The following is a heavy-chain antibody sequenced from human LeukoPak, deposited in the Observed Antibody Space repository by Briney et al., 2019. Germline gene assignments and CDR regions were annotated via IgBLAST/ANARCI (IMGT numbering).Heavy chain of an antibody. V-gene: IGHV1-69*04. Sequence: SVKVSCKASGGSFNSYAFSWVRQAPGQGLEWMGRIIPIIGIANYAQKFQGRVTITADKSTSTGYMELRSLRSEDAAVYYCVRAPYCTSTSCYAHDVFDVXGQGTMVTVSS. D-gene: IGHD2-2*01. J-gene: IGHJ3*01. CDR3: VRAPYCTSTSCYAHDVFDV. CDR1: GGSFNSYA. CDR2: IIPIIGIA.